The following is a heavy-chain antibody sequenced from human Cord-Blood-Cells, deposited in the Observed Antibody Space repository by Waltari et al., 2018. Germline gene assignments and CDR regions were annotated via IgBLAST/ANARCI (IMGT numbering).Heavy chain of an antibody. CDR3: ARRRTGDEGQIDY. CDR1: GGSFSGYY. CDR2: INHSGST. Sequence: QVQLQPWGAGLLKPSETLSLTCAVYGGSFSGYYWSWLPQPPGKGLEWIGEINHSGSTNYNPSLKSRVTISVDTSKNQFSLKLSSVTAADTAVYYCARRRTGDEGQIDYWGRGTLVTVSS. V-gene: IGHV4-34*01. J-gene: IGHJ4*02. D-gene: IGHD7-27*01.